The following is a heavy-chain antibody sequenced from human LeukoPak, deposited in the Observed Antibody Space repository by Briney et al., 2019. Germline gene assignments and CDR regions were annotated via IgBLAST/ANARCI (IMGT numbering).Heavy chain of an antibody. D-gene: IGHD3-22*01. V-gene: IGHV5-51*01. J-gene: IGHJ4*02. CDR3: AIPHYYDSSGYLGEFDY. CDR2: IYPGDSDT. Sequence: GESLKISCKGSGYSFTSYWIGWVRQMPGKGLEWMGIIYPGDSDTRYSPSFQGQVTISADKSISTAYLQWSSLKASDTAMYYCAIPHYYDSSGYLGEFDYWGQGTLVTVSS. CDR1: GYSFTSYW.